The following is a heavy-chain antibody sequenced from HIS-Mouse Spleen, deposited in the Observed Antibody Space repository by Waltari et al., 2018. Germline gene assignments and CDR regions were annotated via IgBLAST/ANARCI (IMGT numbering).Heavy chain of an antibody. V-gene: IGHV4-39*07. CDR3: AREIPYSSSWYDWYFDL. D-gene: IGHD6-13*01. CDR2: ISYSGST. J-gene: IGHJ2*01. Sequence: QLQLQESGPGLVKPSETLSLTCTVSGGSISSSSYYWGWIRQPPGKGLEWIGSISYSGSTSPNPSLKSRVTISVDTSKTQFSLKLSSVTAADTAVYYCAREIPYSSSWYDWYFDLWGRGTLVTVSS. CDR1: GGSISSSSYY.